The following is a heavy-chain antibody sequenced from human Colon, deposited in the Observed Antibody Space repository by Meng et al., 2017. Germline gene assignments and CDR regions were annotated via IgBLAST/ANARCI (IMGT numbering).Heavy chain of an antibody. V-gene: IGHV3-7*01. CDR3: AGWGSRNY. D-gene: IGHD7-27*01. CDR1: GFSINTYW. Sequence: GGPLRLSCAASGFSINTYWMNWVRQAPGKGLEWVANISPDGSAKREVDSVKGRFAVSRDNAKNSLYLQMNDLRVEDTAVYYCAGWGSRNYWGQGTLVTVSS. CDR2: ISPDGSAK. J-gene: IGHJ4*02.